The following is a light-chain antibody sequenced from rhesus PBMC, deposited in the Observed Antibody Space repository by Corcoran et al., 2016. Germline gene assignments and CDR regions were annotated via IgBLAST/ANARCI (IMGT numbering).Light chain of an antibody. CDR2: RNN. CDR3: SAWDSSLRGHV. CDR1: SNNVGYQG. V-gene: IGLV10-114*01. Sequence: QAGLTRPPSVSEGLRQTATLTCTGDSNNVGYQGAAWLQQHQGHPPKLLSYRNNNRPSGVSERFSASRSGNTASLTITGLQPADEADYYCSAWDSSLRGHVFGSGTKLTVL. J-gene: IGLJ6*01.